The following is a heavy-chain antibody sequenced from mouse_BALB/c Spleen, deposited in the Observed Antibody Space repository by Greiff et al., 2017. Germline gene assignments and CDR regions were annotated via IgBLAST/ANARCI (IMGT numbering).Heavy chain of an antibody. CDR2: INPYNGAT. D-gene: IGHD2-3*01. Sequence: EVQLQQSGPELVKPGASVKISCKASGYSFTGYYMHWVKQSHVKSLEWIGRINPYNGATSYNQNFKDKASLTVDKSSSTAYMELHSLTSEDSAVYYCAILYDGYSGDYWGQGTSVTVSS. CDR3: AILYDGYSGDY. V-gene: IGHV1-26*01. J-gene: IGHJ4*01. CDR1: GYSFTGYY.